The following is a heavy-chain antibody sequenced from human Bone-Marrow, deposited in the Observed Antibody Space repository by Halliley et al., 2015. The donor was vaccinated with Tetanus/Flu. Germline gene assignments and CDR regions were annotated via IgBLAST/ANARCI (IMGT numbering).Heavy chain of an antibody. V-gene: IGHV4-59*01. CDR3: ATCRGGYNYEFGMDV. CDR2: IYYSGSS. J-gene: IGHJ6*02. Sequence: WVGYIYYSGSSRYNPSLQNRVSMSVDTSKNQFSLKLNSVTAADTAVYYCATCRGGYNYEFGMDVWGQGTTVTVSS. D-gene: IGHD5-18*01.